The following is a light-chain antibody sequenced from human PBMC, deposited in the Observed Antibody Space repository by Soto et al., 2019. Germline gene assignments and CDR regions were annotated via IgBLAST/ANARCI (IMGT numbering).Light chain of an antibody. V-gene: IGKV1-5*01. Sequence: DIHMTQSPSTLPAPVGDRVTITSLASQSISRWLAWYQQKPVKALKLLIYDASILESGVPSRFSGSGSGTEFTLTISSLQPDDFATYFCHQYSSYWTFGQGTKVDIK. CDR3: HQYSSYWT. CDR2: DAS. CDR1: QSISRW. J-gene: IGKJ1*01.